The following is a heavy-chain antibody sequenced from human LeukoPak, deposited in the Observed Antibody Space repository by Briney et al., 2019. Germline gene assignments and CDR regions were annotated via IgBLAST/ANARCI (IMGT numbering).Heavy chain of an antibody. D-gene: IGHD3-10*01. V-gene: IGHV7-4-1*02. J-gene: IGHJ5*02. Sequence: ASVKVSCKASGYTFTSYGISWVRQAPGQGLEWMGWINTNTGNPTYAQGFIGRFVFTLDTSVSTAYLQISSLKAEDTAVYYCARDGDYYGSGSSKFDPWGQGTLVTVSS. CDR3: ARDGDYYGSGSSKFDP. CDR1: GYTFTSYG. CDR2: INTNTGNP.